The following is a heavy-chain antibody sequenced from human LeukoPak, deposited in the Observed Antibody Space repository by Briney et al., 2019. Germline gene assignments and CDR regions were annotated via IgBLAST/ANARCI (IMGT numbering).Heavy chain of an antibody. CDR2: LNPGDSDT. CDR1: GYSFTAYW. CDR3: ARAWNFDQ. J-gene: IGHJ4*02. D-gene: IGHD3-3*01. V-gene: IGHV5-51*01. Sequence: GESLKISCKGSGYSFTAYWIGWVRQMPGRGLEWMGILNPGDSDTRYSPSFQGQVTISADKSISTTYLQWSSLKASDTAMYYCARAWNFDQWGQGTLVTVSS.